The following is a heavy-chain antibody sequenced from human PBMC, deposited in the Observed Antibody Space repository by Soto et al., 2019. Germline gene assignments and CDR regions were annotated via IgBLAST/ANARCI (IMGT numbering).Heavy chain of an antibody. V-gene: IGHV3-74*01. J-gene: IGHJ6*02. CDR1: GFTFSSYW. CDR3: ARDFVVGGTTINYYYGMDV. CDR2: INSDGSST. Sequence: GGSLRLSCAASGFTFSSYWMHWVGQAPGKGLVWVSRINSDGSSTSYADSVKGRFTISRDNAKNTLYLQMNSLRAEDTAVYYCARDFVVGGTTINYYYGMDVWGQGTTVTVSS. D-gene: IGHD1-1*01.